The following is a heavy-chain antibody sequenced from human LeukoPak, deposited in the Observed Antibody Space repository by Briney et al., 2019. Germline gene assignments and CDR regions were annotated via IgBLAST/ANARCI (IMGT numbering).Heavy chain of an antibody. J-gene: IGHJ3*02. CDR1: GFTFDDYA. V-gene: IGHV3-9*01. D-gene: IGHD4-17*01. Sequence: PGRSLRLSCAASGFTFDDYAMHWVRQAPGKGLEWVSGISWNSGSIGYADSVKGRFTISRDNAKNSLYLQMNSLRAEDTALYYCAKDYGDYDDAFDIWGQGTMVTVSS. CDR2: ISWNSGSI. CDR3: AKDYGDYDDAFDI.